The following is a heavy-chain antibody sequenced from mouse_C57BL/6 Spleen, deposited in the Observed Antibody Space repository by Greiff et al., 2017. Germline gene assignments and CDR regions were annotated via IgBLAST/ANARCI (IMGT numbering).Heavy chain of an antibody. CDR1: GYSFTDYN. CDR2: INPNYGTT. V-gene: IGHV1-39*01. D-gene: IGHD2-3*01. Sequence: VQLKESGPELVKPGASVTISCKASGYSFTDYNMNWVKQSNGKSLEWIGVINPNYGTTSYNQKFKGKATLTVDQSSSTAYMQLNSLTSEDSAVYYCARWGYDGYYLMDYWGQGTSVTVSS. J-gene: IGHJ4*01. CDR3: ARWGYDGYYLMDY.